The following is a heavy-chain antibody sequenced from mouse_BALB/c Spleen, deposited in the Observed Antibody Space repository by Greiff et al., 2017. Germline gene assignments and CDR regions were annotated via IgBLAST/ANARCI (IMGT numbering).Heavy chain of an antibody. CDR2: IWAGGST. CDR3: ATLAY. J-gene: IGHJ3*01. Sequence: VQLQESGPGLVAPSQSLSITCTVSGFSLTSYGVHWVRQPPRKGLEWLGVIWAGGSTNYNSALMSRLSISKDNSKSQVFLKMNSLQTDDTAMYYCATLAYWGQGTLVTVSA. CDR1: GFSLTSYG. V-gene: IGHV2-9*02.